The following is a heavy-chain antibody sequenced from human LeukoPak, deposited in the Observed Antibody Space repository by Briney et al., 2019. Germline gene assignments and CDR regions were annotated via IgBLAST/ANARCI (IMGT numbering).Heavy chain of an antibody. CDR1: GFTFSSYE. CDR2: ISSSGSTI. J-gene: IGHJ4*02. CDR3: ARDEYSGYDYYFDY. Sequence: GGSLRLSCAASGFTFSSYEMNWVRQAPGKGLEWVSYISSSGSTIYYADSVKGRFTISRDNAKNSLYLQMNSLRAGDTAVYYCARDEYSGYDYYFDYWGQGTLVTVSS. V-gene: IGHV3-48*03. D-gene: IGHD5-12*01.